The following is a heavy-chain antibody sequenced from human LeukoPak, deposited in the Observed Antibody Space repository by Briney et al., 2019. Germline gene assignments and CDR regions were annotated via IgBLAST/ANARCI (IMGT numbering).Heavy chain of an antibody. D-gene: IGHD6-13*01. CDR1: GYSFTSYW. V-gene: IGHV5-51*01. CDR3: ARHIRIAARPYYYFYMDV. Sequence: RESLKISCKGSGYSFTSYWIGWVRQMPGKGLEWMGIIYPGDSDTRYSPSFQGQVTISADKSISTAYLQWSSLKASDTAMYYCARHIRIAARPYYYFYMDVWGKGTTVTVSS. CDR2: IYPGDSDT. J-gene: IGHJ6*03.